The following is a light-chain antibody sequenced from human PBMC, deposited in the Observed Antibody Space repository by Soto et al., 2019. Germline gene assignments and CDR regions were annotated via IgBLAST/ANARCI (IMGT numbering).Light chain of an antibody. Sequence: DIQMTQSPSSPSASVGDRVTITCRASQSISSYLNWFQQKPGKAPKLLIYAASSLQSGVPSRFSGSGSGTDFTLTISSLQPEDFATYYCQHADSFPLITFGQGTRLEIK. J-gene: IGKJ5*01. CDR1: QSISSY. CDR3: QHADSFPLIT. CDR2: AAS. V-gene: IGKV1-39*01.